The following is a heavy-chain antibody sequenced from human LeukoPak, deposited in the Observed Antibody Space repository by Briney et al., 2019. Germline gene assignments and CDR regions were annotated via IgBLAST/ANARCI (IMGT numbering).Heavy chain of an antibody. Sequence: SVKVSCKASGGTFSSYAISWVRQAPGQGLEWMGGIIPIFGTANYAQKFQGRVTITADESTSTAYMELSSLRSEDTAVYYCAREEQLGYNWFDPWGQGTLVTVSS. D-gene: IGHD6-13*01. J-gene: IGHJ5*02. CDR2: IIPIFGTA. CDR1: GGTFSSYA. V-gene: IGHV1-69*13. CDR3: AREEQLGYNWFDP.